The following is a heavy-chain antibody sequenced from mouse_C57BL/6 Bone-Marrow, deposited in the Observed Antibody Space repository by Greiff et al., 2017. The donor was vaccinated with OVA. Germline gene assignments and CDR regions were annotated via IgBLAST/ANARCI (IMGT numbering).Heavy chain of an antibody. D-gene: IGHD2-9*01. CDR3: ASLLWLRRGDFDY. Sequence: QVQLQQSGAELVKPGASVKLSCKASGYTFTSYWMHWVKQRPGQGLEWIGMIHPNSGSTNYNEKFKSKATLTVDKSSSTTYMQLCSLTSEDSAVYYCASLLWLRRGDFDYWGQGTTLTVSS. CDR2: IHPNSGST. J-gene: IGHJ2*01. CDR1: GYTFTSYW. V-gene: IGHV1-64*01.